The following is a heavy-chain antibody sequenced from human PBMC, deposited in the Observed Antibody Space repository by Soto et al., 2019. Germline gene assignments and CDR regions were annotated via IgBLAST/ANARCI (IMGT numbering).Heavy chain of an antibody. D-gene: IGHD5-18*01. CDR3: ARRSPIGTALAHDY. V-gene: IGHV4-39*01. Sequence: QLQLQESGPGLVKPSETLSLTCTVSGGSISSSSYYWDWIRQPPGKGLEWIGSIYYSGSTYYNPSLTSPVTLSVATSQTQFSLKLSSVTAADTAVYYCARRSPIGTALAHDYWCQGTLVTVSS. J-gene: IGHJ4*02. CDR1: GGSISSSSYY. CDR2: IYYSGST.